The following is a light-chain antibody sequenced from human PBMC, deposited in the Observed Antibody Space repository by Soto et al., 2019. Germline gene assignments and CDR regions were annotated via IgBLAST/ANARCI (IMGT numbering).Light chain of an antibody. CDR2: EVS. J-gene: IGLJ2*01. CDR3: SSYTSTSTRV. V-gene: IGLV2-14*01. CDR1: SSDVGRYNY. Sequence: QSALTQPASVSGSPGQSITVSCTGTSSDVGRYNYVSWYQQYPGKAPKLMIYEVSNRPSGVPNRFSGSKSGNTASLTISGLQADDEADYYCSSYTSTSTRVFGGGTKVTVL.